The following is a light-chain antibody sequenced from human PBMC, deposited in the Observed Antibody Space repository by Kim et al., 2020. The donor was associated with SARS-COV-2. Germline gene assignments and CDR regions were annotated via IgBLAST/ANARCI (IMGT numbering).Light chain of an antibody. CDR1: QRLVSHDRITY. V-gene: IGKV2-24*01. Sequence: PACISCRSSQRLVSHDRITYLAWRPQRPGQSPRLLIYTIASRYSGVPDRFSGSGAGTDFTLKISRVEAEDIEVYYCMQVTQFPWTFGQGTKVDIK. J-gene: IGKJ1*01. CDR3: MQVTQFPWT. CDR2: TIA.